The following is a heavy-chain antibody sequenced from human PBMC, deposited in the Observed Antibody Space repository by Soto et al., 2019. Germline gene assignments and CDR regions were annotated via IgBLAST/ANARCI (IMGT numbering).Heavy chain of an antibody. D-gene: IGHD5-12*01. Sequence: LRLSCAASGFTFSSNAMSWVRQAPGKGLEWVSHISGSGGVTYYADSVKGRFTISRDNSKNTLNLQMNRLRVEDTAVYYCAREGVYSDYGDAFDIWGQGTMVTVSS. CDR1: GFTFSSNA. CDR2: ISGSGGVT. V-gene: IGHV3-23*01. CDR3: AREGVYSDYGDAFDI. J-gene: IGHJ3*02.